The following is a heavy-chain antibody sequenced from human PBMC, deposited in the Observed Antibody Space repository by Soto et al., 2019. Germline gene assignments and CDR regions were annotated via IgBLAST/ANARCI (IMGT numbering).Heavy chain of an antibody. D-gene: IGHD5-12*01. CDR1: GGTFSSYA. CDR3: ARVIDGYTLDY. Sequence: QVQLVQSGAEVKKPGSSVKVSCKASGGTFSSYAISWVRQAPGQGLEWMGGIIHIFGTANYAQKFQGRVTITADEATSTDYMELSSLRAEDTAVYYCARVIDGYTLDYWGQGTLVTVSS. V-gene: IGHV1-69*12. J-gene: IGHJ4*02. CDR2: IIHIFGTA.